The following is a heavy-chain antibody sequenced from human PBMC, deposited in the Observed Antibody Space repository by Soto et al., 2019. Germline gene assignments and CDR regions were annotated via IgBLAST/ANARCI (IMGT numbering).Heavy chain of an antibody. J-gene: IGHJ5*02. D-gene: IGHD6-6*01. Sequence: ASVKVSCKASGFTFTSSAVQWVRQARGQRLEWIGWIVVGSGNTNYAQKFQERVTITRDMSTSTAYMELSSLRSEDTAVYYCAAERIAAYNNWFDPWGQGTLVTVS. CDR2: IVVGSGNT. CDR1: GFTFTSSA. V-gene: IGHV1-58*01. CDR3: AAERIAAYNNWFDP.